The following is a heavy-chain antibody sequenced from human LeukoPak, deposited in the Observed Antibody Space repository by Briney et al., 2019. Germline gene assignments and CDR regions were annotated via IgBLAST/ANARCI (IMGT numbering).Heavy chain of an antibody. J-gene: IGHJ6*02. CDR2: ISSSSSYI. Sequence: KAGGSLRLSCAASGFTFSSYSMNWVRQAPGKGLEWVSSISSSSSYIYYADSVKGRFTISRDNAKNSLYLQMNSLRAEDTAVYYCAREGRRSSGWYMNYYYGMDVWGQGTTVTVSS. CDR3: AREGRRSSGWYMNYYYGMDV. V-gene: IGHV3-21*01. CDR1: GFTFSSYS. D-gene: IGHD6-19*01.